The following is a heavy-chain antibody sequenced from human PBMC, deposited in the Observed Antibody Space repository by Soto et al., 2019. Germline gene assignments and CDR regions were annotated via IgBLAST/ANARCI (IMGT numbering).Heavy chain of an antibody. CDR1: GFTFSSYG. Sequence: QVQLVESGGGVVQPGRSLRLSSAASGFTFSSYGMHWVRQAPGKGLEWVVVIWYDGSNKYYADPVKGRFTISRDNSKNTLYLRMNSLRAEDTAVYYCARDSIAARLSYYFDYWGQGTLVTVSS. V-gene: IGHV3-33*01. CDR2: IWYDGSNK. J-gene: IGHJ4*02. CDR3: ARDSIAARLSYYFDY. D-gene: IGHD6-6*01.